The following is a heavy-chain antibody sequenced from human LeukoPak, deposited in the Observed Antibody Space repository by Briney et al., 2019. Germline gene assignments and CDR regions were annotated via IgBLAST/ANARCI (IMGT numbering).Heavy chain of an antibody. J-gene: IGHJ4*02. D-gene: IGHD2-2*01. CDR1: GFSLSTSGVG. CDR3: AHSKGHCSSTSCPGDFDY. Sequence: SGPTLVNPTQTLTLTCTFSGFSLSTSGVGVGWIRQPPGKALEWLALIYWNDDKRYSPSLKSRLTITKDTSKNQVVLTMTNMDPVDTATYYCAHSKGHCSSTSCPGDFDYWGQGTLVTVSS. V-gene: IGHV2-5*01. CDR2: IYWNDDK.